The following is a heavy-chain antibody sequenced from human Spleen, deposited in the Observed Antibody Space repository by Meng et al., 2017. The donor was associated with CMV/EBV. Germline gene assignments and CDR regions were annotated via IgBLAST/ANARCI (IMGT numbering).Heavy chain of an antibody. CDR1: GFRFSSYA. V-gene: IGHV3-30*04. CDR3: ARVDTAYDFPFDY. CDR2: VSFDGTNI. Sequence: GGSLRLSCAASGFRFSSYAMHWVRQAPGKGLEWVAVVSFDGTNIFYADSVKGRFTISRDNSKNTLFLQMNNVRVEDTAVYYCARVDTAYDFPFDYWGQGTLVTVSS. J-gene: IGHJ4*02. D-gene: IGHD5-12*01.